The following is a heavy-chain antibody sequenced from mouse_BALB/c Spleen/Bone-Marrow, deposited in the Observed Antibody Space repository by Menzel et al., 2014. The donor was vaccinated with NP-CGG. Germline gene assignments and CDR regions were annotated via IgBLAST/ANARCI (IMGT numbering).Heavy chain of an antibody. V-gene: IGHV7-3*02. D-gene: IGHD1-2*01. Sequence: EVQVVESGGGLVQPGGSLRLSCETSGFTFTDYYMNWVRQPPGKALEWLGFIRNKANGYTTEYSASVEGRFTISRDNSQSILYLQMNTLRAEDSATYYCARDIGRLLFDYWGQGTTLTVSS. CDR2: IRNKANGYTT. J-gene: IGHJ2*01. CDR1: GFTFTDYY. CDR3: ARDIGRLLFDY.